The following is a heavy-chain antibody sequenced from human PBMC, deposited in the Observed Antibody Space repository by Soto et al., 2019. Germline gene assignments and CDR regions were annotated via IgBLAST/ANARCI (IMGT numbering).Heavy chain of an antibody. Sequence: GGSLRLSCRASGFTFGDYIMSWVRQAPGKGLEWVGFIRSKAYGERTEYAASVKGRFTISRDDSGGIAYLQMNGLKTEDTAVYYCTRDNGDYVRYYNYGMDVWGQGTTVTVSS. CDR1: GFTFGDYI. J-gene: IGHJ6*02. D-gene: IGHD2-21*02. V-gene: IGHV3-49*04. CDR3: TRDNGDYVRYYNYGMDV. CDR2: IRSKAYGERT.